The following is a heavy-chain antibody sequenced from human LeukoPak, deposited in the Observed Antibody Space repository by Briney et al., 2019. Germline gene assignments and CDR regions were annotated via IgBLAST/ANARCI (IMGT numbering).Heavy chain of an antibody. V-gene: IGHV4-34*01. D-gene: IGHD3-3*01. CDR2: INHSGST. Sequence: SETLSLTCAVYGGSFSGYYWSWIRQPPGKGLEWIGEINHSGSTNYNPSLKSRVTISVDTSKNQFSLKLSSVTAADTAVYYCARRLRFLEWLSRENQYFDYWGQGTLVTVSS. CDR1: GGSFSGYY. J-gene: IGHJ4*02. CDR3: ARRLRFLEWLSRENQYFDY.